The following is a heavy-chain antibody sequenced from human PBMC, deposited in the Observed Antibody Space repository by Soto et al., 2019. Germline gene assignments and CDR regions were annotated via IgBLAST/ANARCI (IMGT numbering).Heavy chain of an antibody. CDR1: GGSISSGDYY. J-gene: IGHJ5*02. V-gene: IGHV4-30-4*01. CDR3: ARDTGGHNWGVDP. D-gene: IGHD1-1*01. Sequence: QVQLQESGPGLVKPSQTLSLTCTVSGGSISSGDYYWSWIRQPPGKGLEWIGYIYYRGSTYYNPSLKSRVTISVDTSKNQFSLKLSSVTAADTAVYYCARDTGGHNWGVDPWGQGTLVTVSS. CDR2: IYYRGST.